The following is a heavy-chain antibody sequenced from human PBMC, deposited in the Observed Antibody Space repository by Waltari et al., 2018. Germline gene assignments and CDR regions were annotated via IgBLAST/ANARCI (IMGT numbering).Heavy chain of an antibody. CDR1: GGTFSSYA. Sequence: QVQLVQSGAEVKKPGSSVKVSCKASGGTFSSYAISWVRQAPGQGLEWMGWINTNTGNPTYAQGFTGRFVFSLDTSVSTAYLQISSLKAEDTAVYYCAREQQLVLAYYYYGMDVWGQGTTVTVSS. J-gene: IGHJ6*02. CDR3: AREQQLVLAYYYYGMDV. V-gene: IGHV7-4-1*02. CDR2: INTNTGNP. D-gene: IGHD6-13*01.